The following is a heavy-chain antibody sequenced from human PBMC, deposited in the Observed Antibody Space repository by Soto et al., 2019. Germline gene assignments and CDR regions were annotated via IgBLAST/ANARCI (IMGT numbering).Heavy chain of an antibody. V-gene: IGHV2-5*02. J-gene: IGHJ6*03. CDR1: GFSLSTSGVG. Sequence: QITLKESGPTLVKPTQTLTLTCTFSGFSLSTSGVGVGWIRQPPGKALEWLALIYWDDDKRYSPSLKSRLTITKDTSKNQVVLTMTNMGPVDTATYYCARDAGYCSGGSCYSGYYYYYMDVWGKGTTVTVSS. CDR3: ARDAGYCSGGSCYSGYYYYYMDV. CDR2: IYWDDDK. D-gene: IGHD2-15*01.